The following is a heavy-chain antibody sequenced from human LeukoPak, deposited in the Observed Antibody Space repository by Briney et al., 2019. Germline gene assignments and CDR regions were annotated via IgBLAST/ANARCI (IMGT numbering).Heavy chain of an antibody. D-gene: IGHD6-19*01. Sequence: GGSLRLSCAASGFIFSSYAMTWVRQAPGKGLEWVSAISSDGFTTFFADSEKGRFTISRDNSKDTLFLQMNNMRAEDTAVYYCAAFSGWHLDYWGQGVLVTVSS. V-gene: IGHV3-23*01. CDR3: AAFSGWHLDY. CDR2: ISSDGFTT. J-gene: IGHJ4*02. CDR1: GFIFSSYA.